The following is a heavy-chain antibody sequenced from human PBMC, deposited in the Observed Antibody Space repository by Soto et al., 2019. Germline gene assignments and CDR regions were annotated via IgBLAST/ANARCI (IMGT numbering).Heavy chain of an antibody. CDR3: ARDPDRSLGGNSFCY. CDR2: ISAYNGNT. V-gene: IGHV1-18*01. CDR1: GYTFTSYG. Sequence: ASVKVSCKASGYTFTSYGISWVRQAPGQGLEWMGWISAYNGNTNYAQKLQGRVTMTTDTSTSTAYMELRSLRSDDTAVYYCARDPDRSLGGNSFCYWGQGTLVTVSS. D-gene: IGHD2-15*01. J-gene: IGHJ4*02.